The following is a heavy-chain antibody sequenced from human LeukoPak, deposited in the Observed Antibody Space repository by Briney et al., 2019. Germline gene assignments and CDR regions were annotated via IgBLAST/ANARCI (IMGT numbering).Heavy chain of an antibody. CDR3: VKGYSSGGPYQD. J-gene: IGHJ1*01. CDR2: ISGSGGTT. CDR1: GFSFSSFA. Sequence: GGSLRLSCGASGFSFSSFAMTWVRQAPRKGPQWVSSISGSGGTTYFADSVKGRFSISRDNSNNTLYLQMDSLRVEDTGICYCVKGYSSGGPYQDWGPGTLVTVSS. V-gene: IGHV3-23*01. D-gene: IGHD2-15*01.